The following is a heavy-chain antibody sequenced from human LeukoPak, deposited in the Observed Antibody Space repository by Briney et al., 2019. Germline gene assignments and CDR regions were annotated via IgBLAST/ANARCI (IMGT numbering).Heavy chain of an antibody. CDR3: ARDVDTSNHMSIFDP. D-gene: IGHD2-21*01. J-gene: IGHJ5*02. CDR1: GFTFSHYG. V-gene: IGHV3-33*01. CDR2: IQYDGSKT. Sequence: GGSLRLSCAGSGFTFSHYGMHWVRQAPGKGLEWVAGIQYDGSKTYYGDSVKGRFSISRDNSRNTLYLQMSSLRAEDTAVYSCARDVDTSNHMSIFDPWGQGTLVTVSS.